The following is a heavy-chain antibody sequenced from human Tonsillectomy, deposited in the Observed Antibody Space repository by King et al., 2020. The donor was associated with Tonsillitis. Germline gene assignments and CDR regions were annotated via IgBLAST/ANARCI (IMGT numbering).Heavy chain of an antibody. CDR1: GYSFTGYQ. Sequence: QLVQSGAEVKKPGASVKVSCKASGYSFTGYQIHWVRQAPGQGLEGMGWINTNSGGTNYAQKFQGRVTMTRDKSISTAYMELCSLRSDDTAVYYCARDRRIGWELLHFSDYWGQGTLVTVSS. V-gene: IGHV1-2*02. J-gene: IGHJ4*02. D-gene: IGHD1-26*01. CDR2: INTNSGGT. CDR3: ARDRRIGWELLHFSDY.